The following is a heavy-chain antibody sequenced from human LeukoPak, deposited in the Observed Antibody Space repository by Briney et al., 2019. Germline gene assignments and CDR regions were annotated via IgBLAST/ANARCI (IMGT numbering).Heavy chain of an antibody. CDR1: GYTFTGYY. V-gene: IGHV1-2*06. D-gene: IGHD3-3*01. CDR2: INPNSGGT. J-gene: IGHJ6*02. CDR3: ARGGYDFVYYYYGMDV. Sequence: ASVKVSCKASGYTFTGYYMHWVRQAPGQGLEWVGRINPNSGGTNYAQMFQGRVTMTRDTSISTAYMELSRLRSDDTAVYYCARGGYDFVYYYYGMDVWGQGTTVTVSS.